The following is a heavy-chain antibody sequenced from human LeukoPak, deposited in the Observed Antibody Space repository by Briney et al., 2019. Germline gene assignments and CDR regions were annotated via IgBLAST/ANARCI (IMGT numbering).Heavy chain of an antibody. Sequence: SVKVSCKASGYTFTSYGISWVRQAPGQGLEWMGRIIPILGIANYAQKFQGRVTITADKSTSTAYMELSSLRSEDTAVYYCAMGIAVAGTDYWGQGTLVTVSS. D-gene: IGHD6-19*01. J-gene: IGHJ4*02. CDR2: IIPILGIA. V-gene: IGHV1-69*04. CDR3: AMGIAVAGTDY. CDR1: GYTFTSYG.